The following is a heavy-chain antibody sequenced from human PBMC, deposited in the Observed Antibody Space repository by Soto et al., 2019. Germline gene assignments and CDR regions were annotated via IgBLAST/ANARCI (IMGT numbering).Heavy chain of an antibody. V-gene: IGHV1-18*04. CDR2: IGAYNGDT. D-gene: IGHD3-10*01. CDR3: ARDLLWFGASSWEDTVAI. J-gene: IGHJ3*02. Sequence: QVQLVQSGAEVKKPGASVKVSCKASGYTFNNYGLSWVRQAPGQGLEWMGWIGAYNGDTNYAQILRGRFTLTTDTSTSTVYMELRSLREDDTAMYYGARDLLWFGASSWEDTVAIWGQGTMVTVSS. CDR1: GYTFNNYG.